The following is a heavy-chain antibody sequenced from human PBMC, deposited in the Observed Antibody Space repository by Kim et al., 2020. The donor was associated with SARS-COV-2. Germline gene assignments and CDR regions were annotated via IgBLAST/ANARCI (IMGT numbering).Heavy chain of an antibody. CDR2: ISYDGSNK. CDR1: GFTFTSYS. CDR3: ARDPSGYSNYFDY. Sequence: GGSLRLSCAASGFTFTSYSMHWVRQAPGKGLEWVAVISYDGSNKYYADSVKGRFTASRDNSKNTLYLQMDSLRAEDTAVYYCARDPSGYSNYFDYWGQGTLVTVSS. V-gene: IGHV3-30-3*01. J-gene: IGHJ4*02. D-gene: IGHD3-22*01.